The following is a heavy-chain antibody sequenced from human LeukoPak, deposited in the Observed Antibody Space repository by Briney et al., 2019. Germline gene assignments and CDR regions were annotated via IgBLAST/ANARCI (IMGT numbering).Heavy chain of an antibody. V-gene: IGHV3-21*01. CDR3: ARGFRIYDLYYYYYMDV. D-gene: IGHD3-3*01. CDR2: ISSSSSYI. Sequence: GGSLRLSCAASGFTFSSYSMNWVRQAPGKGLEWVSTISSSSSYIYYADSVKGRFTISRDNAKNSLYLQMNSLRAEDTAVYYCARGFRIYDLYYYYYMDVWGKGTTVTVSS. CDR1: GFTFSSYS. J-gene: IGHJ6*03.